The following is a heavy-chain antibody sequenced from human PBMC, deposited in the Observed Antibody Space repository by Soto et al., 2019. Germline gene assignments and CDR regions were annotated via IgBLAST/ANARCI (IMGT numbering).Heavy chain of an antibody. CDR1: GGSFRNYS. CDR2: IKHRGTF. Sequence: PSETLSLTCGVNGGSFRNYSYNWIRQAPGKGLEWIGEIKHRGTFNYNPSLKSRVTLSIDTSRNQFSLMLKSVTAADTAVYYCAIGGGFIIGRMACFDPWGQGTLVTVSS. D-gene: IGHD2-15*01. CDR3: AIGGGFIIGRMACFDP. V-gene: IGHV4-34*01. J-gene: IGHJ5*02.